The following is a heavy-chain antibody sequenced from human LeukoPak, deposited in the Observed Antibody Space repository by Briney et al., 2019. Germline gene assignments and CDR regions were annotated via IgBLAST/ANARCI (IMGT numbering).Heavy chain of an antibody. D-gene: IGHD2-2*01. Sequence: PSETLSLTCTVSGGSISSSSYYWGWIRQPPGKGLEWIGSIYYSGSTYYNPSLKSRVTISVDTSKNQFSLKLSSVTAADTAVYYCASHCSSTSCREDYFDYWGQGTLVTVSS. V-gene: IGHV4-39*01. CDR3: ASHCSSTSCREDYFDY. J-gene: IGHJ4*02. CDR2: IYYSGST. CDR1: GGSISSSSYY.